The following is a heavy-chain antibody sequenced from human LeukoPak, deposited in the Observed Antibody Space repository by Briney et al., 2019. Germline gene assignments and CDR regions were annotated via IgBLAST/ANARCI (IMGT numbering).Heavy chain of an antibody. J-gene: IGHJ4*02. Sequence: PSETLSLTCAVYGGSFSGYYWSWIRQPPGKGLEWIGEINHSGSTNYNPSLKSRVTISVDTSKNQFSLKLSSVTAADTAVYYCARVGPEDIVVVPAAMGTQYYFDYWGQGTLVTVSS. CDR2: INHSGST. CDR3: ARVGPEDIVVVPAAMGTQYYFDY. CDR1: GGSFSGYY. V-gene: IGHV4-34*01. D-gene: IGHD2-2*01.